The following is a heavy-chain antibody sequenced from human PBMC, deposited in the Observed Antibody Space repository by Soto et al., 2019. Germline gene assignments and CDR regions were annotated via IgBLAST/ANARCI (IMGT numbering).Heavy chain of an antibody. CDR1: GFTGSSNC. V-gene: IGHV3-53*01. CDR3: ARDLRTLYGMDV. J-gene: IGHJ6*02. Sequence: EVQLVESGGGLIQPGGSLRLSCAASGFTGSSNCMSWVRQAPGKGLEWVSVIYSGDTTYYADSVKGRFTISRDHSKNALYLQMNSLRAEDTAVYYCARDLRTLYGMDVWGQGTTVTVSS. CDR2: IYSGDTT.